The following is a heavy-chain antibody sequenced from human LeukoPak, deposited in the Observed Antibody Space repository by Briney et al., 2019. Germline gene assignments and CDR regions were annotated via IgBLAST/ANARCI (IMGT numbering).Heavy chain of an antibody. CDR2: INWNGGST. D-gene: IGHD6-13*01. CDR1: GFTFDDYG. CDR3: AKNRADSSSWYFDY. Sequence: GGSLRLSCAASGFTFDDYGMSWVRQAPGKGLEWVSGINWNGGSTGYADSVKGRFTISRDNAKNSLYLQMNSLRAEDTAVYYRAKNRADSSSWYFDYWGQGTLVTVSS. J-gene: IGHJ4*02. V-gene: IGHV3-20*04.